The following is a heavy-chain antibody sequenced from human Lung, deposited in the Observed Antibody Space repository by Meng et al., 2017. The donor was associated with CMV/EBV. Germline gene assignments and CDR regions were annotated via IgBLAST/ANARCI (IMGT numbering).Heavy chain of an antibody. J-gene: IGHJ4*02. Sequence: SCKASGDTVATYGIDWVRQAPGQGLEWRGMIIPLVGSADYAQKFQGRVTITTDESTTTAYMELNSLRSEDTAVFFCATYSSSDTGFDNWGQGTLVTVSS. D-gene: IGHD6-6*01. CDR1: GDTVATYG. CDR3: ATYSSSDTGFDN. CDR2: IIPLVGSA. V-gene: IGHV1-69*05.